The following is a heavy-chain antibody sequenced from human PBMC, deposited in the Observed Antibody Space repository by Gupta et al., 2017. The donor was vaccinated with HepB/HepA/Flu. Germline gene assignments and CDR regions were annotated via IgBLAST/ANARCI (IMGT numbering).Heavy chain of an antibody. CDR2: IRYRGDTT. D-gene: IGHD2/OR15-2a*01. J-gene: IGHJ6*02. Sequence: EVQLLESGGGLVQPGGSLRLSCAASGFSLSNHAMSWVRQAPGKGLEWVSAIRYRGDTTFYADSVKGRFTISRDRSQNTLYLQLNALRAEDTAVYYCAKGILSDYYYYYGLDVWGQGTTVTVSS. CDR3: AKGILSDYYYYYGLDV. CDR1: GFSLSNHA. V-gene: IGHV3-23*01.